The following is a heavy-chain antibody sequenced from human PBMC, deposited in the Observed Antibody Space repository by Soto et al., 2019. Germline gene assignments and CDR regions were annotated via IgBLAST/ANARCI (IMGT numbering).Heavy chain of an antibody. CDR2: ISSGSTTI. V-gene: IGHV3-48*02. D-gene: IGHD5-18*01. Sequence: GGSLRLSCAASGFTLSSYSMNWVRQAPGKGLEWVSYISSGSTTIYYADSVKGRFTISRDNVENSLSLQMNSLRDEDTAVYYCARVRGYSYGHFDYWGQGTLVTVSS. CDR3: ARVRGYSYGHFDY. J-gene: IGHJ4*02. CDR1: GFTLSSYS.